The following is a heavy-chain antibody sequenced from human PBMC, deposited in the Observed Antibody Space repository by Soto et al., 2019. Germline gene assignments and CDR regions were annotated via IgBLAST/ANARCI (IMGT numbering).Heavy chain of an antibody. Sequence: SETLSLTCTVSGGSVSSGSYYWGWIRQPPGKGLEWIGYIYNSGSTNYNPSLKSRVTISVDTSKNQFSLKLSSVTAADTAAYYCARDNYGDYVLDYWGQGTLVTVSS. CDR3: ARDNYGDYVLDY. D-gene: IGHD4-17*01. V-gene: IGHV4-61*01. J-gene: IGHJ4*02. CDR1: GGSVSSGSYY. CDR2: IYNSGST.